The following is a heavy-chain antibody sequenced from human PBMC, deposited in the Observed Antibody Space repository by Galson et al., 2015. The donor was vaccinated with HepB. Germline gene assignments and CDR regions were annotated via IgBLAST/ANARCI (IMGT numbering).Heavy chain of an antibody. CDR3: AKDPGGGYFDY. Sequence: SLRLSCAASGFTFSSYGMHWVRQAPGKGLEWVAVISYDGSNRYYADSVKGRFTISRDNSKNTLYLQMNSLRAEDTAVYYCAKDPGGGYFDYWGQGALLIVSS. D-gene: IGHD2-15*01. CDR1: GFTFSSYG. V-gene: IGHV3-30*18. CDR2: ISYDGSNR. J-gene: IGHJ4*02.